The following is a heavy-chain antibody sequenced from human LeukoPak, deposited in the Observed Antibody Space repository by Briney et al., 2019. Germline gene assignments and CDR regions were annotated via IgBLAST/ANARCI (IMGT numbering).Heavy chain of an antibody. J-gene: IGHJ1*01. CDR3: ARDGYCSSTSCPKYFQH. CDR1: GFTFSSYS. Sequence: GGSLRLSCAASGFTFSSYSMNWVRQAPGKGLEWVSYISSSSSTIYYADSVKSRFTISRDNAKNSLYPQMNSLRAEDTAVYYCARDGYCSSTSCPKYFQHWGQGTLVTVSS. D-gene: IGHD2-2*01. CDR2: ISSSSSTI. V-gene: IGHV3-48*01.